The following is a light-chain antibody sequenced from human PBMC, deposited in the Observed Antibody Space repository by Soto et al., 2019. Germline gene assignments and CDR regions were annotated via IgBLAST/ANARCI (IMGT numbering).Light chain of an antibody. Sequence: DIVLTQSPGSVSLSPGERATLSYRASQSVSSGYLAWYQQKPGQAPRLLIYGVSSRATGIPDRFSGSGSGTDFTLTISRLEPEDFAVYYCQQYGSSPLTFGQGTKVEIK. CDR3: QQYGSSPLT. CDR2: GVS. V-gene: IGKV3-20*01. J-gene: IGKJ1*01. CDR1: QSVSSGY.